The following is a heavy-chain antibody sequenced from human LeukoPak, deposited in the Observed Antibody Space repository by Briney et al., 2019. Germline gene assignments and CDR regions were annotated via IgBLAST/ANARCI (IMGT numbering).Heavy chain of an antibody. CDR2: IYYSGST. CDR1: GGSISSYY. Sequence: PSETLSLTCTVSGGSISSYYWSWIRQPPGKGLEWIGYIYYSGSTNYNPSLKSRVTISVDTSKNQFSLKLSSVTAADTAVYYCARAVLFGELSFDYWGQGTLVTVSS. V-gene: IGHV4-59*01. J-gene: IGHJ4*02. D-gene: IGHD3-10*02. CDR3: ARAVLFGELSFDY.